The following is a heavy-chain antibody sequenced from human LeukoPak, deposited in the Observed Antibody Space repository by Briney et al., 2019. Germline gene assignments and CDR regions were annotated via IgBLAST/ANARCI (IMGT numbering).Heavy chain of an antibody. CDR2: INDRGHT. CDR1: GGSFSGYH. CDR3: ARDPTTVVTLPYYFDF. Sequence: SETLSLTCAVHGGSFSGYHWNWICQSPEKGLEWCGEINDRGHTNYNPSLKSRVTISVDTSKKQFSLRLSSVTAADTAVYYCARDPTTVVTLPYYFDFWGQGTLVAVSS. V-gene: IGHV4-34*01. D-gene: IGHD4-23*01. J-gene: IGHJ4*02.